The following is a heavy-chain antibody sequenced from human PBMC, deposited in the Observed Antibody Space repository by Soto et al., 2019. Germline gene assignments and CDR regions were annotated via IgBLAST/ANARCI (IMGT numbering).Heavy chain of an antibody. V-gene: IGHV3-23*01. CDR1: GFTFSSYA. CDR3: AKDSSSSWYFRHFDY. Sequence: EVQLLESGGGLVQPGGSLRLSCAASGFTFSSYAMSWVRQAPGKGLEWVSAISGSGGSTYYADSVKGRFTISRDNPKNTLYLQMNSLRAEDTAVYYCAKDSSSSWYFRHFDYWGQGTLVTVSS. D-gene: IGHD6-13*01. J-gene: IGHJ4*02. CDR2: ISGSGGST.